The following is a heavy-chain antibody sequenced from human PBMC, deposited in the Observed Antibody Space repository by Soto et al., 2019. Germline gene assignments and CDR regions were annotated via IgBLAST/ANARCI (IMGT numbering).Heavy chain of an antibody. V-gene: IGHV3-13*01. J-gene: IGHJ6*02. CDR1: GFTFSSYD. D-gene: IGHD2-2*01. CDR2: IGTAGDT. Sequence: SLRLSCAASGFTFSSYDMHCVRQATIKGLEWVSAIGTAGDTYYPGSVKGRFTISRENAKNSLYLHMSSLRAGDTAVYYCARGLSAARYYYYGMDVWGQGTTVTV. CDR3: ARGLSAARYYYYGMDV.